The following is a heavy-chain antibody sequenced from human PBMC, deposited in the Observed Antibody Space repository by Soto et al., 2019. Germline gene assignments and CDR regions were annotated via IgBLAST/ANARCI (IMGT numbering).Heavy chain of an antibody. V-gene: IGHV2-5*02. CDR3: AHSRCGGDCLQSYSSHYYYGMDV. D-gene: IGHD2-21*02. J-gene: IGHJ6*02. Sequence: QITLKESGPALVKPTQTLTLTCTISGFSLSTGGVGVGWIRQPPGKALEWLALIYWDDDKRYSPSLRSRLTITEDTSQNQVVLTMSHIDPVDTATYHCAHSRCGGDCLQSYSSHYYYGMDVWGQGTTVTVSS. CDR2: IYWDDDK. CDR1: GFSLSTGGVG.